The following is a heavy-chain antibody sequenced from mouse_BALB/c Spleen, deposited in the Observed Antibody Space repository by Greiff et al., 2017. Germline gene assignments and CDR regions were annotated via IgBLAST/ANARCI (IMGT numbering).Heavy chain of an antibody. CDR1: GYTFTDYE. V-gene: IGHV1-15*01. J-gene: IGHJ3*01. Sequence: QVQLQQSGAELVRPGASVKLSCKALGYTFTDYEMHWVKQTPVHGLEWIGAIHPGSGGTAYNQKFKGKATLTADKSSSTAYIQLSSLSSEDSAVYFCAKEDYDYDDSPFAYWGQGTLVTVSA. CDR2: IHPGSGGT. D-gene: IGHD2-4*01. CDR3: AKEDYDYDDSPFAY.